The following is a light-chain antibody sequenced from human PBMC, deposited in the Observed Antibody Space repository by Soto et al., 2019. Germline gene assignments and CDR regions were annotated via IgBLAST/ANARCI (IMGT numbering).Light chain of an antibody. Sequence: VFTHSPGTLSLSPRERATLSCRASQSVSSNYLAWYQQKPGQAPRLLICGVSSRATGIPDRFSGSGSGTDFTLTINRLEPEDFALYYCQQYVSSPWTFGQGTKVDIK. J-gene: IGKJ1*01. CDR2: GVS. V-gene: IGKV3-20*01. CDR1: QSVSSNY. CDR3: QQYVSSPWT.